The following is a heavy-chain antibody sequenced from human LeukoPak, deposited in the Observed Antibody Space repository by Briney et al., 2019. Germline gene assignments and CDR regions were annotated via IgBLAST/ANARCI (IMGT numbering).Heavy chain of an antibody. D-gene: IGHD5-18*01. V-gene: IGHV3-11*06. CDR2: ISGSSTCT. J-gene: IGHJ3*02. Sequence: PGGSLRLSCVASGFTFSDYYMSWIRQAPGKGLEWISYISGSSTCTNSADSVKGRFTISRDNAKKSLYLQMNSLRAEDTAVYYCARGGYHNAFGIWGQGTMVTVSS. CDR1: GFTFSDYY. CDR3: ARGGYHNAFGI.